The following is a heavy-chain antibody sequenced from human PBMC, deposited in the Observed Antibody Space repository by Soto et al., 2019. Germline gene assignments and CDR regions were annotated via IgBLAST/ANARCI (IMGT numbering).Heavy chain of an antibody. Sequence: GGSLRLSCAASGFTFSSYGMHWVRQAPGKGLEWVAVISYDGSNKYYADSVKGRFTISRDNSKNTLYLQMNSLRAEDTAVYYCAKDSDYSSVYYYYGMDVWGQGTTVTVS. CDR1: GFTFSSYG. CDR3: AKDSDYSSVYYYYGMDV. V-gene: IGHV3-30*18. J-gene: IGHJ6*02. CDR2: ISYDGSNK. D-gene: IGHD4-4*01.